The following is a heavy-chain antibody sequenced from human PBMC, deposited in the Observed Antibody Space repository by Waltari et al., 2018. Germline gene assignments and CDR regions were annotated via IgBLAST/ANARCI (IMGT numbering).Heavy chain of an antibody. CDR2: IHRTGSR. V-gene: IGHV4-4*02. CDR1: RYSASNINL. J-gene: IGHJ4*02. Sequence: QVHLQESGPGLVKSSGTLSLTCGVSRYSASNINLWNWIRQAPGEGLEWLGEIHRTGSRNYTPSLKSRLTMSVDKSNSQVSMKLKSVTAADTAVYYCATSSFVAVLDSWGQGTLVTVSS. CDR3: ATSSFVAVLDS. D-gene: IGHD6-19*01.